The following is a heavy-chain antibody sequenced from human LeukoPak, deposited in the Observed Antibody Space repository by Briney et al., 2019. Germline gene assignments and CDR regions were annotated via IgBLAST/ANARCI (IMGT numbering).Heavy chain of an antibody. V-gene: IGHV4-30-2*01. Sequence: TLSLTCAVSGGFISSGGYSWSWIRQPPGKGLEWIGYIYHSGSAYYNPSLKSRVAISVDRSTNQFSLNLSSVTAADTAVYYCTRGNYGDYVDFWGQGTLVTVSS. CDR3: TRGNYGDYVDF. J-gene: IGHJ4*02. CDR2: IYHSGSA. CDR1: GGFISSGGYS. D-gene: IGHD4-17*01.